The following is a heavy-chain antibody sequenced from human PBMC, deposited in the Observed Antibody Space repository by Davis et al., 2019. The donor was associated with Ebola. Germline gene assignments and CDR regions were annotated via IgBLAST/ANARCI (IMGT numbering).Heavy chain of an antibody. Sequence: ESLKISCAASGFMFSSYAMNWVRQAPGKGLEWVSGISGSGTSTYYAASVKGRFTISRDNSRNTLYLQMNSLRAEDTAIYYCAKDNYFDSTDAFDIWGQGTMVTVSS. CDR1: GFMFSSYA. CDR3: AKDNYFDSTDAFDI. J-gene: IGHJ3*02. D-gene: IGHD3-22*01. V-gene: IGHV3-23*01. CDR2: ISGSGTST.